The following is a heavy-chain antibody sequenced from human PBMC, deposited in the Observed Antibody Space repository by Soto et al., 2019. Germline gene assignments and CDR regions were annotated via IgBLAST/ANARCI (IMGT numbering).Heavy chain of an antibody. D-gene: IGHD2-2*01. J-gene: IGHJ6*02. Sequence: PGGSLRLSCVASGFALKNYGMHWVRQAPGQGLEWVAMVTFDGRNTYYGDSVRGRFTISRDNAKNSLYLQMNSLRAEDTAVYYCARDSYPYPCSSTSCSGYYYYGMDVWGQGTTVTVSS. CDR1: GFALKNYG. CDR3: ARDSYPYPCSSTSCSGYYYYGMDV. V-gene: IGHV3-30*03. CDR2: VTFDGRNT.